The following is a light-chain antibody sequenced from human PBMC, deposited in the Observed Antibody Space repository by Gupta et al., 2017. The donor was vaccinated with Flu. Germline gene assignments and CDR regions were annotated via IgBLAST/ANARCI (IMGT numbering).Light chain of an antibody. CDR3: HQSDSNPQYT. J-gene: IGKJ2*01. CDR1: QSIRSY. CDR2: AAS. Sequence: SSLYASVGDRGTSTCRASQSIRSYLIWYKQKPTKAPKLLIYAASSWQSGVSSRFSGSGYGKDLTLTISSRQQEDFASYYCHQSDSNPQYTFGQGTKLDIK. V-gene: IGKV1-39*01.